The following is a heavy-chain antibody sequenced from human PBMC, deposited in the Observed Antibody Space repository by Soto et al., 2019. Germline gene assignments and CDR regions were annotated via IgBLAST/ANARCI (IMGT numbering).Heavy chain of an antibody. CDR3: ARGVLGLNYYGSGSSSFDY. J-gene: IGHJ4*02. Sequence: GASVKVSCKASGYTFTSYAMHWVRQAPGQRLEWMGWINAGNGNTKYSQKFQGRVTITRDTSASTAYMELSSLRSEDTAVYYCARGVLGLNYYGSGSSSFDYWGQGTLVTVSS. D-gene: IGHD3-10*01. V-gene: IGHV1-3*01. CDR1: GYTFTSYA. CDR2: INAGNGNT.